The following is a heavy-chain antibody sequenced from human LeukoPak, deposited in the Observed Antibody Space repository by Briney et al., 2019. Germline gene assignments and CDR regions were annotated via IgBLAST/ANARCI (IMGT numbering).Heavy chain of an antibody. V-gene: IGHV1-69*13. Sequence: SVEVSCKASGGTFSSYAISWVRQAPGQGLEWMGGIIPIFGTANYAQKFQGRVTITADESTSTAYMELSSLRSEDTAVYYCARALVVPADHPYYYYGMDVWGQGTTVTVSS. CDR2: IIPIFGTA. D-gene: IGHD2-2*01. CDR3: ARALVVPADHPYYYYGMDV. CDR1: GGTFSSYA. J-gene: IGHJ6*02.